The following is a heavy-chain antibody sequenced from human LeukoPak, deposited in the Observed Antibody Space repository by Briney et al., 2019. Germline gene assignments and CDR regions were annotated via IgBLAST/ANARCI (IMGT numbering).Heavy chain of an antibody. Sequence: GGSLRLSCTASGFTFSSYSMNWVRQAPGKGLEWISYISRNISITFYADSVKGRFTISRDNAKSSLYLQMDSLRDEDTAVYYCARPPPVTAAPDYWGPGTLVTVSS. CDR3: ARPPPVTAAPDY. D-gene: IGHD2-21*02. CDR2: ISRNISIT. CDR1: GFTFSSYS. V-gene: IGHV3-48*02. J-gene: IGHJ4*02.